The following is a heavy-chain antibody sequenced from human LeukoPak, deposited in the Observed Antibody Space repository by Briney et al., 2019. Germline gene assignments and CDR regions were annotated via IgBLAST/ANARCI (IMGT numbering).Heavy chain of an antibody. CDR2: IYYSGST. J-gene: IGHJ4*02. Sequence: SETLSLTCTVSGGSISSSSYYWGWTRQPPGKGLEWIGSIYYSGSTYYNPSLKSRVTISVDTSKNQFSLKLSSVTAADTAVYYCARQGLWFGELGPFDYWGQGTLVTVSS. CDR3: ARQGLWFGELGPFDY. V-gene: IGHV4-39*01. CDR1: GGSISSSSYY. D-gene: IGHD3-10*01.